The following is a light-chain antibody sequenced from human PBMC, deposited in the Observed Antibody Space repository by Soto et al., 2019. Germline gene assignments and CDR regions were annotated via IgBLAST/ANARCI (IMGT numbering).Light chain of an antibody. Sequence: DIQMTQSPSSLSASVGDRVTITCQASQDIKNYLNWYQQKPGKAPKLLIYEASNLETGVPSRFSGSGSGRSFTFSISSLQPEDIATYYCQQRKSYPITFGQGTRLEIK. J-gene: IGKJ5*01. CDR2: EAS. CDR1: QDIKNY. V-gene: IGKV1-33*01. CDR3: QQRKSYPIT.